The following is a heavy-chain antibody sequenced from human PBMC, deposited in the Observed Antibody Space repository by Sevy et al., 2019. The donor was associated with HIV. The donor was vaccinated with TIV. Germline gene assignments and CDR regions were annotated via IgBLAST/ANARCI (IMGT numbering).Heavy chain of an antibody. CDR3: AKGGGGHYDPDEIGYYFYYYNMDV. CDR2: ISGSGTRT. CDR1: GFSFDSYG. J-gene: IGHJ6*03. D-gene: IGHD3-22*01. V-gene: IGHV3-23*01. Sequence: GGSLRLSCAVSGFSFDSYGMTWVRQAPGKGLEWVSGISGSGTRTYYADSVKGRFIISRDNSKNTLYLQMNSLRSEDMAIYYRAKGGGGHYDPDEIGYYFYYYNMDVWGKGTTVTVSS.